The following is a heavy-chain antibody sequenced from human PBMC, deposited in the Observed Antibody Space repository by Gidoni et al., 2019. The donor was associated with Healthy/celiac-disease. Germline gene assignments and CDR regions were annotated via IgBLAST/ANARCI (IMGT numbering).Heavy chain of an antibody. CDR1: GFTLSSYG. V-gene: IGHV3-33*08. D-gene: IGHD2-2*01. J-gene: IGHJ6*02. Sequence: QVQLVESGGGVVQPGRSLRLSCAASGFTLSSYGRHWVRQAPGKGLEWVAVIWYDGSNKYYADSVKGRFTISRDHSKTTLYLQMNSLRAEDTAVYYCARDWVVPLLRFYYYGMDVWGQGTTVTVSS. CDR3: ARDWVVPLLRFYYYGMDV. CDR2: IWYDGSNK.